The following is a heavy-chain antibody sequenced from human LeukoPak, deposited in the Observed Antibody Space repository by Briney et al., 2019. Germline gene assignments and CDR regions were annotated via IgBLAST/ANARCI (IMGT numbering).Heavy chain of an antibody. CDR1: GDSIKSSSYY. V-gene: IGHV4-39*07. CDR3: ARLRDLLRYFDWCRARHAFDI. Sequence: SETLSLTCTVSGDSIKSSSYYWAWVCQPPGKGLEWIASIYYSGTTYYNPSLKSRVTISLDTSRNQHSLKLSSVTAADTAVYYCARLRDLLRYFDWCRARHAFDIWGQGTMVTASS. D-gene: IGHD3-9*01. CDR2: IYYSGTT. J-gene: IGHJ3*02.